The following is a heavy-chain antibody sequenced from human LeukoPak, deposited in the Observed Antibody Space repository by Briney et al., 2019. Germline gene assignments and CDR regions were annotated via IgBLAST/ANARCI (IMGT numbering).Heavy chain of an antibody. CDR1: GFIFSGYS. J-gene: IGHJ4*02. CDR3: ARESITGDRDFDY. V-gene: IGHV3-48*01. Sequence: PGGSLRLSCAASGFIFSGYSMNWVRQAPGRGLEWISYISSGSRTIFYADSVKGRFSISRDNAKNSLYLLMDSLRADDTAVYYCARESITGDRDFDYWGQGTLITVSS. D-gene: IGHD7-27*01. CDR2: ISSGSRTI.